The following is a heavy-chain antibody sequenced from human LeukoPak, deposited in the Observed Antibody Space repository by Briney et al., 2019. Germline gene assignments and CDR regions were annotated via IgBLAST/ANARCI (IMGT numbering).Heavy chain of an antibody. V-gene: IGHV1-69*13. CDR1: GGTFSSYA. J-gene: IGHJ5*02. CDR3: ARRADYVWGSYRYSWFDP. CDR2: IIPIFGTA. D-gene: IGHD3-16*02. Sequence: SVKVSCKASGGTFSSYAISWVRQAPGQGLEWMGGIIPIFGTANYAQKFQGRVTITADESTSTAYVELSSLRSEDTAVYYCARRADYVWGSYRYSWFDPWGQGTLVTVSS.